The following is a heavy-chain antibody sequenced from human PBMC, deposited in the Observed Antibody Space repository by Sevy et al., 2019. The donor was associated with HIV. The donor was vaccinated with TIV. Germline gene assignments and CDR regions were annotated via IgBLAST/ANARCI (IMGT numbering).Heavy chain of an antibody. D-gene: IGHD2-2*01. CDR1: GFTFSSYD. CDR3: ARAGYRSSTSCYDYGMDV. J-gene: IGHJ6*02. V-gene: IGHV3-13*01. Sequence: GGSLRLSCAASGFTFSSYDMHWVRQATGKGLEWVSAIGTAGDTYYPGSVKGRFTISRENAKNSLYLQMNSLRAGDTAVYYCARAGYRSSTSCYDYGMDVWGQGTTVTVSS. CDR2: IGTAGDT.